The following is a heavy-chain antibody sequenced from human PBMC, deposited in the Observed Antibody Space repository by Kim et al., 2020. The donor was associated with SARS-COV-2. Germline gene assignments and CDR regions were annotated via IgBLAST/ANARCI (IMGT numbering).Heavy chain of an antibody. Sequence: SETLSLTCAVYGGSFSGYYWSWIRQPPGKGLEWIGEINHSGSTNYNPSLKSRVTISVDTSKNQFSLKLSSVTAADTAVYYCARVRPNYYYGSGSYYNAGDYWRQGTLVTVSS. V-gene: IGHV4-34*01. CDR2: INHSGST. D-gene: IGHD3-10*01. J-gene: IGHJ4*02. CDR1: GGSFSGYY. CDR3: ARVRPNYYYGSGSYYNAGDY.